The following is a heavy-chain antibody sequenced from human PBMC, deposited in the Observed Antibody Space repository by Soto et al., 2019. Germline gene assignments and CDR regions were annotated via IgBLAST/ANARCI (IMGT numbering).Heavy chain of an antibody. J-gene: IGHJ4*02. D-gene: IGHD6-13*01. V-gene: IGHV3-30-3*01. CDR1: GFTFSSYA. CDR2: ISYDGSNK. CDR3: ARQGSSSWPRPLDY. Sequence: GGSLRLSCAASGFTFSSYAMHWVRQAPGKGLEWVAVISYDGSNKYYADSVKGRFTISRDNSKNTLYLQMNSLRAEDTAVYYCARQGSSSWPRPLDYWGQGTLVTVSS.